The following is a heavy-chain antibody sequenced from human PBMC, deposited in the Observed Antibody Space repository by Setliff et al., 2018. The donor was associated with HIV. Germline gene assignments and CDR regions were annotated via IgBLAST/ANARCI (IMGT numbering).Heavy chain of an antibody. Sequence: PSETLSLTCNVSAGSISSSSYYWAWIRQPPGKGLEWIGTIYYSGNTYYRPSLKSRVTVSIDTSKNQFSLWLNSVTAADTAVYYCARQSGYTRGWDIFGLVAGSFDIWGQGTMVTVSS. CDR1: AGSISSSSYY. J-gene: IGHJ3*02. D-gene: IGHD3-3*01. CDR3: ARQSGYTRGWDIFGLVAGSFDI. CDR2: IYYSGNT. V-gene: IGHV4-39*01.